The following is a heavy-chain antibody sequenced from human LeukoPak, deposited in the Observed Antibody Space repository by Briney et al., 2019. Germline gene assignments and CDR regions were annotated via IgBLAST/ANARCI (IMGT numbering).Heavy chain of an antibody. CDR3: ARDPVVVPAASYYYYYYYMDV. Sequence: PGGSLRLSCAASGFTFSSYWMSWVRQAPGKGLEWVANIKQDGSEKYYVDSVKGRFTISRDNAKNSLYLQMNSLRAEDTAVSYCARDPVVVPAASYYYYYYYMDVWGKGTTVTVSS. CDR1: GFTFSSYW. V-gene: IGHV3-7*01. J-gene: IGHJ6*03. CDR2: IKQDGSEK. D-gene: IGHD2-2*01.